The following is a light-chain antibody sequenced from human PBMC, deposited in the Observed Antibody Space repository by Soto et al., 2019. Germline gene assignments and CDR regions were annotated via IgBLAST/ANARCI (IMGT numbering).Light chain of an antibody. Sequence: EIVMTQSPATLSVSPGERATLSCRASQSVSNNLAWYQKKPGQAPRLLIYGASTRATGIPARFSGGGSGTEFTLTISSLHCEDFAVYYCQQYNNWWTFGQGTRVEIQ. CDR2: GAS. CDR1: QSVSNN. J-gene: IGKJ1*01. CDR3: QQYNNWWT. V-gene: IGKV3-15*01.